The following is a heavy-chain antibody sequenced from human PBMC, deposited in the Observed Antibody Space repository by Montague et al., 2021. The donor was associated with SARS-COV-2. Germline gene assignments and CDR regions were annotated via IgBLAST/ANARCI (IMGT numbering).Heavy chain of an antibody. CDR2: IYYSGST. J-gene: IGHJ4*02. V-gene: IGHV4-39*01. CDR1: GGSINSNSDY. D-gene: IGHD3-3*01. CDR3: ARIHTTMCGVIIPYYFDD. Sequence: SETLSLTCTVSGGSINSNSDYWSWVRQPPGKGLEWIGSIYYSGSTFYNPSLKSRVTMSVDTSKNQFSLRLSSVTAADSAVYFCARIHTTMCGVIIPYYFDDWGQGTLVTVSS.